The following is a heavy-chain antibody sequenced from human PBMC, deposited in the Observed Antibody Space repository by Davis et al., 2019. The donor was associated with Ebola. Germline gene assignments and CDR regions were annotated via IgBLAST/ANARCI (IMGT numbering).Heavy chain of an antibody. CDR3: ARDWVDYYYQY. CDR1: GGSISSADDY. CDR2: IYYSGTT. Sequence: PSETLSLTCTVSGGSISSADDYWNWIRQPPGKGLEWIGYIYYSGTTYYNPSLKSRVTISIDTSKNQFSLKLTSVTAADTAVYYCARDWVDYYYQYWGPGALVTVSS. J-gene: IGHJ4*02. V-gene: IGHV4-30-4*01. D-gene: IGHD3-10*01.